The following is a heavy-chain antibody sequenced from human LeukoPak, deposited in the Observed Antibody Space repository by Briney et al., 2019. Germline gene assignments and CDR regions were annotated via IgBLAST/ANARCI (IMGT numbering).Heavy chain of an antibody. D-gene: IGHD3-22*01. J-gene: IGHJ4*02. CDR2: IYPGDSDT. CDR1: GYSFTSYW. Sequence: GESLKTSCKGSGYSFTSYWIGWVRQMPGKGLEWMGIIYPGDSDTRYSTSFQGQVTISADKSISTAYLQWSSLKASDTAMYYCARPGSSGYYPIDYWGQGTLVTVSS. V-gene: IGHV5-51*01. CDR3: ARPGSSGYYPIDY.